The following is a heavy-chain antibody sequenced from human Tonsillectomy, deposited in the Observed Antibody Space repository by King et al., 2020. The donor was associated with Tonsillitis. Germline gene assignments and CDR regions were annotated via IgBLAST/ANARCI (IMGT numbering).Heavy chain of an antibody. J-gene: IGHJ4*02. D-gene: IGHD3-10*01. CDR2: IKQDGSEK. V-gene: IGHV3-7*04. CDR3: ARGGGSGTGYFDY. Sequence: VQLVESGGGLVQPGGFLRLSCAASGFTFSSYWMSWVRQAPGKGLEWVANIKQDGSEKYYVDSVKGRFTISRDNAKNSLYLQMNSLRAEDTAVYYCARGGGSGTGYFDYWGQGTLVTVSS. CDR1: GFTFSSYW.